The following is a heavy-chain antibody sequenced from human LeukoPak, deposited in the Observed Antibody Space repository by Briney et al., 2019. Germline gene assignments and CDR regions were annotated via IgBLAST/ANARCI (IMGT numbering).Heavy chain of an antibody. D-gene: IGHD6-13*01. Sequence: SETLSLTCTVSGGSIRTSYWSWIRQSPPKGLEWIGYVYYTGNTNYNPALESRVSISADTSKNQFSLNLSSVTAADTAVYYCTSARSWYRYYFDYWGQGALVTVSS. J-gene: IGHJ4*02. CDR2: VYYTGNT. V-gene: IGHV4-59*01. CDR1: GGSIRTSY. CDR3: TSARSWYRYYFDY.